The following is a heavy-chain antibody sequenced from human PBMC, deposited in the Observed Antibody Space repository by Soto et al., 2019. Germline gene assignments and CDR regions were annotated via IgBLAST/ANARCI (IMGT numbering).Heavy chain of an antibody. J-gene: IGHJ5*02. CDR2: IYTSGST. CDR1: GGSISSYY. Sequence: SETLSLTCTVSGGSISSYYWSWIRQPAGKGLEWIGRIYTSGSTNYNPSLKSRVTMSVDTSKNQFSLKLSSVTAADTAVYYCARGCSSSSGGEDNWFDPWGQGTLVTVSS. V-gene: IGHV4-4*07. CDR3: ARGCSSSSGGEDNWFDP. D-gene: IGHD6-6*01.